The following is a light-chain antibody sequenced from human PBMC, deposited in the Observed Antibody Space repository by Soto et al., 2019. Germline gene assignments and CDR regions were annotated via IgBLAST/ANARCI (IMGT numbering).Light chain of an antibody. J-gene: IGKJ1*01. CDR2: GAS. Sequence: EIVLTQSPGTLSLSPGERVTLSCRASQSVPTNSLAWYQQKPGQAPRLLIYGASNRATGIPDRFSGSGSVTYLTLTISRLEPEDLAVYYCQQYGGLPRTFGQGTKVEIK. V-gene: IGKV3-20*01. CDR1: QSVPTNS. CDR3: QQYGGLPRT.